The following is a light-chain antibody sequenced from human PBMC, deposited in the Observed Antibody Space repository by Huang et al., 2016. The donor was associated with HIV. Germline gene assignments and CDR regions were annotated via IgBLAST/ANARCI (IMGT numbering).Light chain of an antibody. J-gene: IGKJ4*01. V-gene: IGKV1-39*01. CDR1: QSISSY. CDR3: QQSYSTPPLT. CDR2: AAS. Sequence: DIQMTQSPSSLSASVGDRVTITCRASQSISSYLNWYQQKPGKAPKPLIYAASSLQSGVPSRFTGSGSGTDFTLIISSLQPEDFATYYGQQSYSTPPLTFGGGTKVEIK.